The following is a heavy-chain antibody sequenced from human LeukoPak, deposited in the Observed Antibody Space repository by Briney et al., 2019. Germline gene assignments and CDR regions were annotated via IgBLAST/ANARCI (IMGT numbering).Heavy chain of an antibody. D-gene: IGHD3-3*01. Sequence: SETLSLTCGVSGGSVTSTNWWTWVRPPPGKGLEWIGEVHLDGRTNYNPSLKSRLTMSVDLSENHVSLKLTSVTAADTAVYYCAREGGFYRPLDYSGQGTLVTVSS. CDR3: AREGGFYRPLDY. V-gene: IGHV4-4*02. CDR1: GGSVTSTNW. CDR2: VHLDGRT. J-gene: IGHJ4*02.